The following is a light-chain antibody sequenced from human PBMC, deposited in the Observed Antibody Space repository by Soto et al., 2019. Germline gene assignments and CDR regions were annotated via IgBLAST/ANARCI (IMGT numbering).Light chain of an antibody. J-gene: IGKJ1*01. CDR2: KAS. Sequence: DIQMTQSPFTLSASVGDRVTITCRASQSISSWLAWYQQKPGKAPKLLIYKASTLESGVPSNFSGSGSGTEFTLTISSLQPEDFATYYCQQYNNYPWTFGQGTKVDVK. V-gene: IGKV1-5*03. CDR3: QQYNNYPWT. CDR1: QSISSW.